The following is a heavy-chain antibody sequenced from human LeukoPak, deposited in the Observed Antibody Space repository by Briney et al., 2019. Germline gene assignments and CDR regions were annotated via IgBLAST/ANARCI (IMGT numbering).Heavy chain of an antibody. CDR2: INHSGST. V-gene: IGHV4-38-2*02. J-gene: IGHJ5*02. CDR3: ARDRGSPVGWFDP. CDR1: GNSISSGYY. D-gene: IGHD4-23*01. Sequence: PSETLSLTCAVSGNSISSGYYWGWIRQPPGKGLEWIGSINHSGSTYYNPSLKSRITISVDTSKNQFSLKLTSVTAADMAMYYCARDRGSPVGWFDPWGQGTLVTVSS.